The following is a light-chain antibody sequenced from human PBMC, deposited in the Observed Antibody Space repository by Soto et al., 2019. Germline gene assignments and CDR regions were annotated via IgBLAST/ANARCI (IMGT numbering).Light chain of an antibody. V-gene: IGKV1-5*01. CDR1: QSISVW. CDR3: QQHNGYSERM. Sequence: DIQMTQSPSTLSASVGDRVTITCRASQSISVWLAWYQQKAGKAPNLLIYGASSLASGVPSRFSGSGSGTEFTLTISSLQPDDFATYYCQQHNGYSERMFGQGTKVDIK. CDR2: GAS. J-gene: IGKJ1*01.